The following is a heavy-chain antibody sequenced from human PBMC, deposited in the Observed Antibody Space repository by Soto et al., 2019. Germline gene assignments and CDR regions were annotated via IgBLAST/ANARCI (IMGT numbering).Heavy chain of an antibody. Sequence: SETLSLTCAVYGVSFSGYYWSWIRHAPGKGLEWIGEINHSGSTNYNPSLKSRVTISVDTSKNQFSLKLSSVTAADTAVYYCARQWTRIKLSQNWFDPWGQGTLVTVSS. CDR2: INHSGST. V-gene: IGHV4-34*01. CDR3: ARQWTRIKLSQNWFDP. CDR1: GVSFSGYY. J-gene: IGHJ5*02. D-gene: IGHD5-18*01.